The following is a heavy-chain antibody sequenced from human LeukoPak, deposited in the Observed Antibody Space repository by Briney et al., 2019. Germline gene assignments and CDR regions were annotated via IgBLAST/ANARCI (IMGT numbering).Heavy chain of an antibody. Sequence: ASVKVSCKASGYTFTDYYIHWGRQAPGQGLEWMGWINPNSGGTNYAQKFQGRVTMTRDTSISTAYMELSRLRSDDTAVYYCTRRLGYCSSTNCYDLGYWGQGTQVTVSS. D-gene: IGHD2-2*01. CDR3: TRRLGYCSSTNCYDLGY. CDR1: GYTFTDYY. CDR2: INPNSGGT. V-gene: IGHV1-2*02. J-gene: IGHJ4*02.